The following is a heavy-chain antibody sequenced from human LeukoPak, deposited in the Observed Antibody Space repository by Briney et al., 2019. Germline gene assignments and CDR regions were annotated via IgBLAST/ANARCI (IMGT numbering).Heavy chain of an antibody. CDR2: INPKTLGT. Sequence: PGASVKVSCKASGYTFIGYYMHWVRQAPGHGLEWMGWINPKTLGTNYAQKFRGRVTMTRDTSINTVYMELSSLRSDDTAVYYCACASKTLNDAFDIWGQGTMVTVSS. CDR1: GYTFIGYY. V-gene: IGHV1-2*02. J-gene: IGHJ3*02. CDR3: ACASKTLNDAFDI.